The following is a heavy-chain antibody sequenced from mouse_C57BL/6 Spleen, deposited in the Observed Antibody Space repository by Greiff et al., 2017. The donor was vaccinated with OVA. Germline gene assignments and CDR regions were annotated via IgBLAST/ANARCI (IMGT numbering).Heavy chain of an antibody. CDR3: TRDGNSAWFAY. CDR1: GYTFTDYE. V-gene: IGHV1-15*01. J-gene: IGHJ3*01. Sequence: QVHVKQSGAELVRPGASVTLSCKASGYTFTDYEMHWVKQTPVHGLEWIGAIDPETGGTAYNQKFKGKAILTADKSSSTAYMELRSLTSEDSAVYYCTRDGNSAWFAYWGQGTLVTVSA. D-gene: IGHD2-1*01. CDR2: IDPETGGT.